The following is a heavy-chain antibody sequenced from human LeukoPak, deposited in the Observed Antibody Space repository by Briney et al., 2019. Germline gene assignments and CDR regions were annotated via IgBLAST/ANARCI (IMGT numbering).Heavy chain of an antibody. V-gene: IGHV1-69*13. CDR3: ARDAVPASPTGPKLVATNKAGFDY. D-gene: IGHD5-12*01. Sequence: SVKVSCKASGGTFSSYAISWVRQAPGQGLEWMGGIIPIFGTANYAQKFQGRVTITADESTSTAYMELSSLRSEDTAVYYCARDAVPASPTGPKLVATNKAGFDYWGRGTLVTVSS. J-gene: IGHJ4*02. CDR1: GGTFSSYA. CDR2: IIPIFGTA.